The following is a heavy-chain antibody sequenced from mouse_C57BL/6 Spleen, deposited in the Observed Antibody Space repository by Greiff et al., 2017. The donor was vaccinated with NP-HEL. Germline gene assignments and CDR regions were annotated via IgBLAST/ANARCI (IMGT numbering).Heavy chain of an antibody. CDR1: GYTFTSYW. J-gene: IGHJ3*01. CDR3: ARPFYDYAWFAY. D-gene: IGHD2-4*01. CDR2: INPSNGGT. Sequence: VQLQQSGTELVKPGASVKLSCKASGYTFTSYWMHWVKQRPGQGLEWIGNINPSNGGTNYNEKFKSKATLTVDKSSSTAYMQLSSLTSEDSAVYYCARPFYDYAWFAYWGQGTLVTVSA. V-gene: IGHV1-53*01.